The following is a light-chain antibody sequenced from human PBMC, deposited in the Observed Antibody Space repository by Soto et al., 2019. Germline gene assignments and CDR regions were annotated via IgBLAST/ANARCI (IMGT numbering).Light chain of an antibody. CDR2: AAS. CDR1: QSISSY. Sequence: DIQMTQSPSSLSASVGDRVTITCRGSQSISSYLNWYQQKPGKAPKLLIYAASSLQSGVPSRFSGSGSVTDFTLTISSLQPEDFATYYCQQSYSTPTTFGGGTKVEI. V-gene: IGKV1-39*01. CDR3: QQSYSTPTT. J-gene: IGKJ4*01.